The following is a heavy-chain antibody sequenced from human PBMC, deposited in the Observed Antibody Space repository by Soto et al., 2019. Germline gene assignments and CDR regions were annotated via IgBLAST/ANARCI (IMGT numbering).Heavy chain of an antibody. CDR3: ARGLWYPSTSRFDP. V-gene: IGHV4-34*01. CDR1: GGSFSGYY. J-gene: IGHJ5*02. D-gene: IGHD3-10*01. CDR2: INHSGST. Sequence: SETLSLTCAVYGGSFSGYYWSWIRQPPGKGLEWIGEINHSGSTNYNPSLKSRVTISVDTSKNQFSLKLSSVTAADTAVYYCARGLWYPSTSRFDPWGQGTLVTVS.